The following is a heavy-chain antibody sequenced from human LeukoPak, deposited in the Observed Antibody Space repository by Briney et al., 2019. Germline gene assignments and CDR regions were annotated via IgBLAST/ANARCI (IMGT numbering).Heavy chain of an antibody. CDR3: ARERGSSWYKRALDY. J-gene: IGHJ4*02. CDR2: INHSGST. D-gene: IGHD6-13*01. Sequence: PGGSLRLSCAASGFTFKTYALTWVRQPPGKGLEWIGEINHSGSTNYNPSLKSRVTISVDTSKNQFSLKLSSVTAADTAVYYCARERGSSWYKRALDYWGQGTLVTVSS. V-gene: IGHV4-34*01. CDR1: GFTFKTYA.